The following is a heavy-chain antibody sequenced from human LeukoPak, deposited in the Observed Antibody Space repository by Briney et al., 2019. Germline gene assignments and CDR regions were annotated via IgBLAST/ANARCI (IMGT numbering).Heavy chain of an antibody. V-gene: IGHV3-23*01. CDR2: ISGSGGST. CDR1: GFTFSSYA. D-gene: IGHD6-19*01. Sequence: GGSLRLSCAASGFTFSSYAMSWVRQAPGKGLEWVSAISGSGGSTYYADSVKGRFIISRDNSKNTLYLQMNSLRAEDTAIYYCAKGGGPYSSGWCNAYFDYWGQGTLVTVSS. CDR3: AKGGGPYSSGWCNAYFDY. J-gene: IGHJ4*02.